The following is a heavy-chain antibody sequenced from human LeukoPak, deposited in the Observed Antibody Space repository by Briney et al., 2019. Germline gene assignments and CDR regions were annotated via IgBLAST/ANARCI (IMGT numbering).Heavy chain of an antibody. D-gene: IGHD4-17*01. Sequence: SETPSLTCTVSGGSISSYYWSWIRQPAGKGLEWIGRIYTSGSTNYNPSLKSRVTISVDTSKNQFSLKLSSVTAADTAVYYCARRLGDYGFIGDAFDIWGQGTMVTVSS. CDR3: ARRLGDYGFIGDAFDI. CDR1: GGSISSYY. V-gene: IGHV4-4*07. J-gene: IGHJ3*02. CDR2: IYTSGST.